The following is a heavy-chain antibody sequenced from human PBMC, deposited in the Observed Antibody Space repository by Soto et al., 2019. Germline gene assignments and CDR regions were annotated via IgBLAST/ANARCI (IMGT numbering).Heavy chain of an antibody. CDR3: ARHYHGFDS. CDR1: GYNFATDW. V-gene: IGHV5-51*01. Sequence: PGESLKISCKDSGYNFATDWIAWVRQMPGKGLEWMGVIYFGDSDTRYSPSFQDQVTISVDKSISTAYLQWSSLKASDTAMYYCARHYHGFDSWGQGTTVTV. J-gene: IGHJ4*02. CDR2: IYFGDSDT. D-gene: IGHD3-16*02.